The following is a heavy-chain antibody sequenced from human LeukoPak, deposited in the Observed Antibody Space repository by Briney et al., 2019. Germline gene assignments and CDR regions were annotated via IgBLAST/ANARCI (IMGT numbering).Heavy chain of an antibody. Sequence: GASVKVSCKASGYTFTGYYMHWLRQAPGQGLEWMGWINPNSGGTNYAQKFQGRVTMTRDTSISTAYMELSRLRSDDTAVYCCAREGGGSYSYFDYWGQGTLVTVSS. CDR3: AREGGGSYSYFDY. V-gene: IGHV1-2*02. CDR2: INPNSGGT. J-gene: IGHJ4*02. D-gene: IGHD1-26*01. CDR1: GYTFTGYY.